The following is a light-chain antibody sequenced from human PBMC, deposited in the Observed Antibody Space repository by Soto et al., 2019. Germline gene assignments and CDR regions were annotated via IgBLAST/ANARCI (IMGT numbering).Light chain of an antibody. CDR2: AAS. Sequence: EIVMTQSPATLSVSPGERATLSCRASQSVNIHLAWYQQKPGQAPRLLIFAASSRATGIPDRFSGSGSGTDFTLTISRLEPGDFAVYYCQQYGSSGTFGQGTKVDIK. CDR1: QSVNIH. J-gene: IGKJ1*01. CDR3: QQYGSSGT. V-gene: IGKV3-20*01.